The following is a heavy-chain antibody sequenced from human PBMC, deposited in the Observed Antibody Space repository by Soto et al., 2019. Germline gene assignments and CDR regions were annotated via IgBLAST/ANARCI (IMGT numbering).Heavy chain of an antibody. D-gene: IGHD3-16*01. V-gene: IGHV3-13*01. CDR1: GFTFSNYE. J-gene: IGHJ4*03. CDR3: AGRRHVFNDDAGLAE. CDR2: IGTAGDT. Sequence: EVQLVESGGGLVQPGGSLRLSCAASGFTFSNYEMNWVRQATGKGLEWVSGIGTAGDTKYVGSVKGRFTISRDNAKNALYPQINSLRAEDTAVYYCAGRRHVFNDDAGLAEWAQGTIVIASS.